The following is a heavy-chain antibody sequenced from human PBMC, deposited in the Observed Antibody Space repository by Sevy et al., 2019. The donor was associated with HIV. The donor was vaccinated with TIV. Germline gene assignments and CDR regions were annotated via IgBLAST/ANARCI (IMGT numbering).Heavy chain of an antibody. CDR3: GKGAAKIRENPGGGGGEIDY. Sequence: GGSLRLSCAASGFTFSSYGMHWVRQAPGKGLEWVAVISYDGSNKYYADSVKGRFTISRDNSKNTLYLQMNSLRAEDTAVYYWGKGAAKIRENPGGGGGEIDYWGQGTLVTVSS. D-gene: IGHD6-25*01. V-gene: IGHV3-30*18. CDR1: GFTFSSYG. CDR2: ISYDGSNK. J-gene: IGHJ4*02.